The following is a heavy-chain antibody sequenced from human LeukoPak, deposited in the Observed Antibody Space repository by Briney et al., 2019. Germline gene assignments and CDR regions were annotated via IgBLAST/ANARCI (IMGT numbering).Heavy chain of an antibody. V-gene: IGHV3-7*01. Sequence: GGSLRLSCAASGFTFSSYWMSWVRQAPGKGLEWVANIKQDGSEKYYVDSVKGRFTISRDNAKNSLYLQMNSLRAEDTAVYYCARDLSGAADYYFDYWGQGTLVTVSS. CDR2: IKQDGSEK. CDR1: GFTFSSYW. J-gene: IGHJ4*02. D-gene: IGHD6-19*01. CDR3: ARDLSGAADYYFDY.